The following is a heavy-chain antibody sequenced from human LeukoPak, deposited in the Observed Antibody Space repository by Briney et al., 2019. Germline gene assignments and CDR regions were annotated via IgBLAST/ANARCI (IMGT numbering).Heavy chain of an antibody. V-gene: IGHV3-7*05. CDR1: GFTFSTYW. J-gene: IGHJ4*02. Sequence: PGGSLRLSCAASGFTFSTYWMSWVRHIPGKGLEWVANINEDGGQKYYPDSLKGRFSISRDNAKNSLYLQMDSLRAEDTAIYYCVRGIDSWGQGTLVTVSS. CDR3: VRGIDS. CDR2: INEDGGQK.